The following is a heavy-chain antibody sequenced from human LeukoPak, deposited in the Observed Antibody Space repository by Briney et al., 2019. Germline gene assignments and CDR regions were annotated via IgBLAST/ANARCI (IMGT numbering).Heavy chain of an antibody. CDR3: ARASASYFDY. CDR1: GFTFSDYY. J-gene: IGHJ4*02. CDR2: ISSSSSSYT. Sequence: PGGSLGLSCAASGFTFSDYYMSWIRQAPGKGLEWVSYISSSSSSYTNYADSVKGRFTISRDNAKNSLYLQLNSLRAEDTGVYYCARASASYFDYWGQGTLVTVSS. V-gene: IGHV3-11*06.